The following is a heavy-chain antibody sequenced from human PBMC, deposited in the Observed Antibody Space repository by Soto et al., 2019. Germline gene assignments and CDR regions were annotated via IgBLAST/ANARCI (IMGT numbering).Heavy chain of an antibody. CDR1: GGSISSSSYY. D-gene: IGHD3-16*01. Sequence: PSETLSLTCTVSGGSISSSSYYWGWIRQPPGKGLEWIGSIYYSGSTYYNPSLKSRVTISVDTSKNQFSLKLSSVTAADTAVYSCGKTGRFPLTIWGGVKEKGFDSWGQGPLAPVPS. V-gene: IGHV4-39*01. CDR2: IYYSGST. CDR3: GKTGRFPLTIWGGVKEKGFDS. J-gene: IGHJ4*02.